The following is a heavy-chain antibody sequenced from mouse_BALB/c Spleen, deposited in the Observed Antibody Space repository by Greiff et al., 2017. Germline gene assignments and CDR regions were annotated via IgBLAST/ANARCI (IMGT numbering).Heavy chain of an antibody. D-gene: IGHD3-2*02. J-gene: IGHJ2*01. Sequence: EVKLQESGAELVRSGASVKLSCTASGFNIKDFYMHWVKQRPEQGLEWIGWIDPENGDTEYAPKFQGKATMTADTSSNTAYLQLSSLTSEDTAVYYCNARLRVIDYWGQGTTLTVSS. CDR2: IDPENGDT. V-gene: IGHV14-4*02. CDR1: GFNIKDFY. CDR3: NARLRVIDY.